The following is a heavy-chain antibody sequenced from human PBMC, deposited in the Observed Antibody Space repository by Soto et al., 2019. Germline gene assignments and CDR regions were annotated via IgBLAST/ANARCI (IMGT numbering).Heavy chain of an antibody. J-gene: IGHJ6*03. V-gene: IGHV3-64*01. CDR1: GFTFSSYA. Sequence: GGSLRLSCAASGFTFSSYAMHWVRQAPGKGLEYVSAISSNGGSTYYANSVKGRFTISRDNSKNTLYLQMGSLRAEDMAVYYCARVFGGVVVAATWKDYYYMDVWGKGTTVTVSS. CDR3: ARVFGGVVVAATWKDYYYMDV. CDR2: ISSNGGST. D-gene: IGHD2-15*01.